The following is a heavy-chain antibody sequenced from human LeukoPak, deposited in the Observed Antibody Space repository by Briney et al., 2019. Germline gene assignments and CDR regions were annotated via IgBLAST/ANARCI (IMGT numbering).Heavy chain of an antibody. V-gene: IGHV3-30-3*01. D-gene: IGHD2-21*01. Sequence: GRSLRLSCAASGFTFSSYAMHWVRQAPGKGLEWVAVISYDGSNKYYADSVKGRFTISRDNSKNTLYPQMNSLRAEDTAVYYCARESPNCGGDCFLFDYWGQGTLVTVSS. CDR1: GFTFSSYA. CDR3: ARESPNCGGDCFLFDY. J-gene: IGHJ4*02. CDR2: ISYDGSNK.